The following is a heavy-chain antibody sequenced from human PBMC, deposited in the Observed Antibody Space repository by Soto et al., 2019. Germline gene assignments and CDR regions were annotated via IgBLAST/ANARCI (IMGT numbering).Heavy chain of an antibody. CDR3: AREGNLEYSSSSSGYYYYYYGMDV. V-gene: IGHV5-10-1*01. J-gene: IGHJ6*02. CDR2: IDPSDSYT. D-gene: IGHD6-6*01. CDR1: GYSFTSYW. Sequence: PGESLKISFKGSGYSFTSYWISWVRQMPGKGLEWMGRIDPSDSYTNYSPSFQGHVTISADKSISTAYLQWSSLKASDTAMHYCAREGNLEYSSSSSGYYYYYYGMDVWGQGTTVTVSS.